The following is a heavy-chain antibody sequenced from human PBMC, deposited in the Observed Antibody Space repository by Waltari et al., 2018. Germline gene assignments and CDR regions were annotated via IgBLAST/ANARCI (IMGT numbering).Heavy chain of an antibody. V-gene: IGHV4-59*01. CDR3: AREPGYCRGGSCYFSGDNAYDV. CDR1: GDSMNNYL. J-gene: IGHJ3*01. D-gene: IGHD2-15*01. CDR2: ISYSGTT. Sequence: QVVLQESGPGLVKPSETLSLTCSVSGDSMNNYLWTWIRQTPGKGLAWIGYISYSGTTNYNPSLKSRVTISLDTSKNQFSLKLNSVTAADSAVDYCAREPGYCRGGSCYFSGDNAYDVWGRGTMVTVSS.